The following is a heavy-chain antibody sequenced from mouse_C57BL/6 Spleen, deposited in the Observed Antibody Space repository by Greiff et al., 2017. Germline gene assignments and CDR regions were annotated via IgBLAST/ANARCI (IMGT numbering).Heavy chain of an antibody. J-gene: IGHJ4*01. CDR1: GFTFSDSG. V-gene: IGHV5-17*01. CDR2: ISSGSSTI. Sequence: DVKLQESGGGLVKPGGSLKLSCAASGFTFSDSGMHWVRQAPEKGLEWVAYISSGSSTIYYADTVKGRFTISRDNAKNTLFLQMTSLRSEDTAMYYCARPDYDYDVGPHYYAMDYWGQGTSVTVSS. CDR3: ARPDYDYDVGPHYYAMDY. D-gene: IGHD2-4*01.